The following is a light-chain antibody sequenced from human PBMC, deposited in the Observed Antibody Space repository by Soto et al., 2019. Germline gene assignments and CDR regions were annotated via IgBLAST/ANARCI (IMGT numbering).Light chain of an antibody. CDR1: QSLSGNY. CDR2: RAS. J-gene: IGKJ1*01. CDR3: QHYGASPWT. Sequence: NVLTQSPGTLSLYPGERATLSGRASQSLSGNYLAWYQQKPGQAPRVLIYRASIRATGISDRFSGSGSGTDFTLTISRLEPEDFAVYYCQHYGASPWTFGQGTKVDIK. V-gene: IGKV3-20*01.